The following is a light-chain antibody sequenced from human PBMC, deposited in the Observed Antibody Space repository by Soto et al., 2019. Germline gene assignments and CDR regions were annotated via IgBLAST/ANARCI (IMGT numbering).Light chain of an antibody. J-gene: IGLJ2*01. Sequence: QSVLTQPPSVSEAPRQRVTISCSGSSSNIGNNAVNWYQQLPGKAPKLLIYYDDLLPSGVSDRFSGSKSGTSASLAISGIQSEDEADYYCAAWDVSLNGVVFGGGTKLTVL. CDR2: YDD. V-gene: IGLV1-36*01. CDR3: AAWDVSLNGVV. CDR1: SSNIGNNA.